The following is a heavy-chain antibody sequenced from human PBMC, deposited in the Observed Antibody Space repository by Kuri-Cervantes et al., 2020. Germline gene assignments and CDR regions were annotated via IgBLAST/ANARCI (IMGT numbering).Heavy chain of an antibody. CDR3: ARDTNWGSYPSGGKLQDGFDI. J-gene: IGHJ3*02. D-gene: IGHD3-16*01. V-gene: IGHV3-7*01. Sequence: GGSLRLSCAASGFTFSSYAMHWVRQAPGKGPEWVANIKQDGSEENYVDSVKGRFTISRDNAENSLYLQMNSLGVEDTAVYYCARDTNWGSYPSGGKLQDGFDIWGQGTRVTVSS. CDR2: IKQDGSEE. CDR1: GFTFSSYA.